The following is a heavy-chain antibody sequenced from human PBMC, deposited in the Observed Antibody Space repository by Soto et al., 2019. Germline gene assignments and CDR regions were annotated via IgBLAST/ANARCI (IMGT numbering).Heavy chain of an antibody. CDR3: ARDQAPYGGNPNWFDP. J-gene: IGHJ5*02. V-gene: IGHV1-18*04. CDR1: GYTFTSYG. Sequence: ASVKVSCKASGYTFTSYGISWVRQAPGQGLEWMGWISAYNGNTNYAQKLQGRVTMTTDTSTSTAYMELRGLRSDDTAVYYCARDQAPYGGNPNWFDPWGQGTLVTVSS. D-gene: IGHD4-17*01. CDR2: ISAYNGNT.